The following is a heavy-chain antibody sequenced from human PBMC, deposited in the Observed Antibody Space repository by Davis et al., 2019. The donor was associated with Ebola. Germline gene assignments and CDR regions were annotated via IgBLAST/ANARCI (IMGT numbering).Heavy chain of an antibody. CDR1: GFTFSSYA. V-gene: IGHV3-23*01. CDR2: ISGSGGST. D-gene: IGHD1-26*01. CDR3: AKDQEWELAVFDY. J-gene: IGHJ4*02. Sequence: PGGSLRLSCAASGFTFSSYAMSWVPQAPGKGLEWVSAISGSGGSTYYADSLKGRFTISRDNSKNTLYLQMNSLRAEDTAVYYCAKDQEWELAVFDYWGQGTLVTVSS.